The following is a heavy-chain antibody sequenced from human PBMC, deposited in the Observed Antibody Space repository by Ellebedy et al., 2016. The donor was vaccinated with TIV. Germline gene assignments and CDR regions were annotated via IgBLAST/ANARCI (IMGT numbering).Heavy chain of an antibody. Sequence: SETLSLXXNVSGGTISSTNYYWGWIRQSPEKGLEWIGSIYHSGSTYCNPSLKSRLTISLDTTKNQFSLRLDSVTAADTAVYYCASSPSGYEIPYWGQGTLVTVSS. V-gene: IGHV4-39*07. CDR3: ASSPSGYEIPY. CDR2: IYHSGST. CDR1: GGTISSTNYY. D-gene: IGHD5-12*01. J-gene: IGHJ4*02.